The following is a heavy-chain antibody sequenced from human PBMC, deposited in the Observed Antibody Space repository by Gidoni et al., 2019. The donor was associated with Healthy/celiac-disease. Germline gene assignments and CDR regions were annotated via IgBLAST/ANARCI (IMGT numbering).Heavy chain of an antibody. CDR1: GFTFSSYA. Sequence: QVQLVESGGGVVQPGRSLRLSCAASGFTFSSYAMHWVRQAPGKGLEWVAVISYDGSNKYYADSVKGRFTISRDNSKNTLYLQMNSLRAEDTAVYYCATHYGSGSQKDYYYYGIDVWGQGTTVTVSS. V-gene: IGHV3-30-3*01. D-gene: IGHD3-10*01. CDR2: ISYDGSNK. CDR3: ATHYGSGSQKDYYYYGIDV. J-gene: IGHJ6*02.